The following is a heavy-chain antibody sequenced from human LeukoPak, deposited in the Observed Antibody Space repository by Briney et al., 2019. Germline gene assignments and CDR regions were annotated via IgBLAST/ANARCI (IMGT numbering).Heavy chain of an antibody. J-gene: IGHJ4*02. CDR3: AIHDYSNRVDFDY. CDR2: IIPIFGTA. D-gene: IGHD4-11*01. Sequence: SVKVSCKASGGTFSSYAISWVRQAPGQGLEWMGGIIPIFGTANYAQKFQGRVTITADESTSTAYMELRSLRSDDTAVYYCAIHDYSNRVDFDYWGQGTLVTVSS. V-gene: IGHV1-69*13. CDR1: GGTFSSYA.